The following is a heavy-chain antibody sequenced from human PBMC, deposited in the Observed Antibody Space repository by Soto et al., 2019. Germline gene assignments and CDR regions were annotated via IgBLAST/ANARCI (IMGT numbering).Heavy chain of an antibody. CDR3: ARDRGLYFDLGRRSYGMDV. D-gene: IGHD3-3*01. J-gene: IGHJ6*02. Sequence: QVQLVESGGGVVQPGRSLRLSCAASGFTFSRHGMHWVRQAPGKGLEWVAVISYDGSNKYYVDSVKGRFTISRDNSKNRLYLQMNSLRTEDRAVYYCARDRGLYFDLGRRSYGMDVWGQGTTVTVSS. CDR1: GFTFSRHG. CDR2: ISYDGSNK. V-gene: IGHV3-30*03.